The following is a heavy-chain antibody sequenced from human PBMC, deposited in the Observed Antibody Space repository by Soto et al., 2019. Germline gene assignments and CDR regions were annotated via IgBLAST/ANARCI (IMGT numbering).Heavy chain of an antibody. CDR2: SYYSGTT. CDR3: TRRYNWNDNYFDP. Sequence: SETLSLTCTVSGASISVHSYYWTWIRQPPGKGLEWIGSSYYSGTTYFNPSLKSRATISVDTSKNQFSLRLTSVTAADTAIYYCTRRYNWNDNYFDPRGPGALVTVSS. D-gene: IGHD1-20*01. J-gene: IGHJ5*02. CDR1: GASISVHSYY. V-gene: IGHV4-39*01.